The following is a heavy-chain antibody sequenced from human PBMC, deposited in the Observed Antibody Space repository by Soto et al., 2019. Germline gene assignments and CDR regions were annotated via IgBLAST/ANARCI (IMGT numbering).Heavy chain of an antibody. J-gene: IGHJ3*02. Sequence: GGSLRLSCAASGFTFSSYAMSWVRQAPGKGLEWVSIISGGGGTIYYADSVKGRFTISRDNSKNTLYLQMNSLRAEDTAVYYCAKWKRSSTYDAFDIWGQGTMVTVSS. CDR2: ISGGGGTI. CDR3: AKWKRSSTYDAFDI. CDR1: GFTFSSYA. V-gene: IGHV3-23*01. D-gene: IGHD2-2*01.